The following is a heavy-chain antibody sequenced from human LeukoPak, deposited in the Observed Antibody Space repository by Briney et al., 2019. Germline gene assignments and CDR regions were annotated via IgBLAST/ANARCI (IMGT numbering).Heavy chain of an antibody. V-gene: IGHV3-23*01. D-gene: IGHD3-3*02. CDR2: ISGSGGST. J-gene: IGHJ6*03. CDR1: GFTFSSYG. Sequence: GGSLRLSCAASGFTFSSYGMSWVRQAPGKGLEWVSAISGSGGSTYYADSVKGRFTISRDNSKNTLYLQMNSLRAEDTAVYYCANPFSTPRSNYYIDVWGKGTTVTVSS. CDR3: ANPFSTPRSNYYIDV.